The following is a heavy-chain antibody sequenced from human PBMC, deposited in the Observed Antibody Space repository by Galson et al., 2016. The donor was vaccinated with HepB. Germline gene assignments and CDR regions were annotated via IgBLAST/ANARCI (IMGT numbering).Heavy chain of an antibody. J-gene: IGHJ4*02. CDR3: AKDMGLCSGASCYEPYFDY. Sequence: SLRLSCAVSGLTFEDYAFHWVRRAPGKGLEWVSGVSWNSNTIVYADSVKGRFLISRDNAKNSLYLEMNSVRPEDTALYFCAKDMGLCSGASCYEPYFDYWGQGTLVTVSS. D-gene: IGHD2-15*01. CDR2: VSWNSNTI. CDR1: GLTFEDYA. V-gene: IGHV3-9*01.